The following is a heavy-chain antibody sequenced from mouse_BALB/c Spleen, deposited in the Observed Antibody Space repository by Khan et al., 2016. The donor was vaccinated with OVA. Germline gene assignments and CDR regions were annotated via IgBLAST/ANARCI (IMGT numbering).Heavy chain of an antibody. CDR1: GFTFSGFG. J-gene: IGHJ2*01. CDR2: ISSDSNTI. CDR3: ARAGYYYFDY. Sequence: EVELVESGGGLVQTGGSRKLSCAASGFTFSGFGMHWVRQAPEKGLEWVAYISSDSNTIYYADTVKGRVTISRDNPKNTLFLQMTSLRSEATAMYYCARAGYYYFDYWGQGTTLTVSS. D-gene: IGHD2-3*01. V-gene: IGHV5-17*02.